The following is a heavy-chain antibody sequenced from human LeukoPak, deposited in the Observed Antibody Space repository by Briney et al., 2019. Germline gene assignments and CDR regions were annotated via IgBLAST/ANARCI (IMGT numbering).Heavy chain of an antibody. CDR3: ARDARVVPAAILYYYYMDV. J-gene: IGHJ6*03. CDR2: IYTSGST. Sequence: PSETLSLTCTVSGGSISSGSYYWSWIRQPAGKGLEWIGRIYTSGSTNYNPSLKSRVTISVDTSKNQFSLKLSSVTAADTVVYYCARDARVVPAAILYYYYMDVWGKGTTVTVSS. CDR1: GGSISSGSYY. D-gene: IGHD2-2*02. V-gene: IGHV4-61*02.